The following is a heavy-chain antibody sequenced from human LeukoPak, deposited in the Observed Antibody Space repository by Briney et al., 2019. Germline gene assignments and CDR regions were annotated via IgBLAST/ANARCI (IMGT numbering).Heavy chain of an antibody. CDR2: ISYDGSNK. V-gene: IGHV3-30-3*01. D-gene: IGHD3-10*01. CDR1: EFTFSSYA. J-gene: IGHJ4*02. Sequence: GGSLRLSCAASEFTFSSYAMHWVRQAPGKGLEWVAVISYDGSNKYYADSVKGRFTISRDNSKNTLYLQMNSLRAEDTAVYYCARDPLIYWGQGTLVTVSS. CDR3: ARDPLIY.